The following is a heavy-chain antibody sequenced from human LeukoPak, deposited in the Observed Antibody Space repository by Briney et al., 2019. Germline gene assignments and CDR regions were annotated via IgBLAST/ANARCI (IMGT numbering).Heavy chain of an antibody. CDR3: AREYSSSWTYYYYGMDV. J-gene: IGHJ6*02. CDR2: INSDGSST. D-gene: IGHD6-13*01. Sequence: GGSLRLSCAASGFTFSSYWMHWVRQAPGKGLVWVSRINSDGSSTSYADSVKGRFTISRDNARNTLYLQMNSLRAEDTAVYYCAREYSSSWTYYYYGMDVWGQGTTVTVSS. CDR1: GFTFSSYW. V-gene: IGHV3-74*01.